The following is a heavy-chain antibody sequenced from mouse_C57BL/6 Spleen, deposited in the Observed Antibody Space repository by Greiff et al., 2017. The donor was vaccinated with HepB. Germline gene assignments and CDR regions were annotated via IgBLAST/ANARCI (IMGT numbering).Heavy chain of an antibody. CDR1: GYTFTDYE. CDR2: IDPETGGT. V-gene: IGHV1-15*01. D-gene: IGHD2-3*01. J-gene: IGHJ3*01. Sequence: VKLLESGAELVRPGASVTLSCKASGYTFTDYEMHWVKQTPVHGLEWIGAIDPETGGTAYNQKFKGKAILTADKSSSTAYMELRSLTSEDSAVYYFTRSDDGYYRYWFAYWGQGTLVTVSA. CDR3: TRSDDGYYRYWFAY.